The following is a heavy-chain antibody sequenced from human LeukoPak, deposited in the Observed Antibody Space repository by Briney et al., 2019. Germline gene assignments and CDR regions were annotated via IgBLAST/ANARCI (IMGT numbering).Heavy chain of an antibody. J-gene: IGHJ3*02. CDR3: ARDLSWGAFI. CDR2: ISPSGGTT. Sequence: PGGSLRLSCEASGIIFSNYGMKWVRQAPGKGLEWVSGISPSGGTTYYAYSLKGRFSISRDNSKNTVYLQMNSLRAGDTAVYDCARDLSWGAFIWGQGTMVTVSS. V-gene: IGHV3-23*01. D-gene: IGHD3-16*01. CDR1: GIIFSNYG.